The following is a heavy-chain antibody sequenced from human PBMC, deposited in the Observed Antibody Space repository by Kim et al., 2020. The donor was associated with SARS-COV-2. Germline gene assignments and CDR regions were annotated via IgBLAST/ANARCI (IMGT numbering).Heavy chain of an antibody. Sequence: GSLRLSCAASGFTFSSYAMHWVRQAPGKGLEWVAVISYDGSNKYYVDSVKGRFTISRDNSKNTLYLQMNSLRAEDTAVYYCASEAYCSGDCYSTFDYWGQGTLVTVSS. CDR2: ISYDGSNK. CDR3: ASEAYCSGDCYSTFDY. V-gene: IGHV3-30*04. D-gene: IGHD2-21*01. J-gene: IGHJ4*02. CDR1: GFTFSSYA.